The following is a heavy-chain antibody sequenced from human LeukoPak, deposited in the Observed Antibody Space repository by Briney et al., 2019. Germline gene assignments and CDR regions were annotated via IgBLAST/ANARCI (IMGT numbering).Heavy chain of an antibody. J-gene: IGHJ4*02. Sequence: SETLSLTCTVSGGSISNYYWSWIRQPPGKGLEWIGYIYYSGSTNCNPSLKSRVTISVDTSKNQFSLKLSSVTAADTAVYYCASGSLDYFDYWGPGTLVTVSS. D-gene: IGHD1-26*01. CDR1: GGSISNYY. CDR3: ASGSLDYFDY. V-gene: IGHV4-59*01. CDR2: IYYSGST.